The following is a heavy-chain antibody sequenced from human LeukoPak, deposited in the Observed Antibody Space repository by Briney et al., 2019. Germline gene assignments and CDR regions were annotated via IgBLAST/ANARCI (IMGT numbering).Heavy chain of an antibody. J-gene: IGHJ4*02. D-gene: IGHD3-22*01. Sequence: SETLSLTCTVSGGSISSSSYYWGWIRQPPGKGLEWIGYIYYSGSTNYNPSLKSRVTISVDTSKNQFSLKLSSVTAADTAVYYCARDRYYYDSSGYYFLFDYWGQGTLVTVSS. CDR1: GGSISSSSYY. CDR3: ARDRYYYDSSGYYFLFDY. CDR2: IYYSGST. V-gene: IGHV4-61*01.